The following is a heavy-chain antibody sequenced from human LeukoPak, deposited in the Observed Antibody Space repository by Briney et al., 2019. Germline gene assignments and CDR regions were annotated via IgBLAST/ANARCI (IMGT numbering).Heavy chain of an antibody. J-gene: IGHJ4*02. CDR2: IHRSGST. CDR3: AREIVGGFNPGAY. V-gene: IGHV4-4*02. CDR1: PDSTTSNF. Sequence: SETLSLTCTVSPDSTTSNFWSWVRQPPGKGLEWIGEIHRSGSTNYNPSLQSRVTISIDRSKNQIALELSSVTAANTAVYYCAREIVGGFNPGAYWGQGTLVTVSS. D-gene: IGHD1-14*01.